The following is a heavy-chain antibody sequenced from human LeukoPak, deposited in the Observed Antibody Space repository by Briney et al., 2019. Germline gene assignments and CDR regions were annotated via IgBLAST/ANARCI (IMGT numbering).Heavy chain of an antibody. J-gene: IGHJ4*02. V-gene: IGHV3-48*03. Sequence: AGGSLRLSCAASEFTFSSYEMNWVRQAPGKGLEWVSFISDSGSTKYYADSVKGRFTISRDNAKNSLYLQMNSLRAEDTAVYYCARDGGPYSDSSGSPFDYWGQGTLVTVSS. CDR3: ARDGGPYSDSSGSPFDY. CDR2: ISDSGSTK. D-gene: IGHD3-22*01. CDR1: EFTFSSYE.